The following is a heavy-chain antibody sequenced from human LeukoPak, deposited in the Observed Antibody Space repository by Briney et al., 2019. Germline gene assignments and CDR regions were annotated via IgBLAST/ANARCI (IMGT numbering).Heavy chain of an antibody. CDR2: IYTSGST. CDR3: ANLHRDSDGYYYVDN. D-gene: IGHD3-22*01. V-gene: IGHV4-4*07. J-gene: IGHJ4*02. CDR1: GGSISNYY. Sequence: PSETLSLTCSVSGGSISNYYWSWIRAPAGKGLEWIGRIYTSGSTKYNPSLKSRVTMSLDKSKNQFSLKLSSVIAADTAVYYCANLHRDSDGYYYVDNWGQGTLVTVSS.